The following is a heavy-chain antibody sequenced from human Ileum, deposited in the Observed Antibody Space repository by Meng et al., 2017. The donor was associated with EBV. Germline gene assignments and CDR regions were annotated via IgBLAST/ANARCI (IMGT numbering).Heavy chain of an antibody. Sequence: GPLQESGPGLVKPSETLPLTCTVSGGSISSYYWSWIRQPPGKGLEWIGYIYYSGSTNYNPSLKSRVTISVNTSKNQFSLNLSSVTAADTAVYYCARGGWSLDYWGQGTLVTVSS. CDR1: GGSISSYY. CDR3: ARGGWSLDY. J-gene: IGHJ4*02. D-gene: IGHD2-15*01. V-gene: IGHV4-59*08. CDR2: IYYSGST.